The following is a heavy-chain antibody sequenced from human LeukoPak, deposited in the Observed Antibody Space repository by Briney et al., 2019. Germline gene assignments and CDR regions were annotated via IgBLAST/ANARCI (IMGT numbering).Heavy chain of an antibody. CDR2: INPNSGGT. D-gene: IGHD1-26*01. CDR3: ASGVGATIVPTFDY. V-gene: IGHV1-2*06. J-gene: IGHJ4*02. Sequence: ASVKVSCKASGYTFTGYYMHWVRQAPGQGLEWMGRINPNSGGTNYAQKFQGRVTMTRDTSISTAYMALGRLRSDDTAVYYCASGVGATIVPTFDYWGQGTLVTVSS. CDR1: GYTFTGYY.